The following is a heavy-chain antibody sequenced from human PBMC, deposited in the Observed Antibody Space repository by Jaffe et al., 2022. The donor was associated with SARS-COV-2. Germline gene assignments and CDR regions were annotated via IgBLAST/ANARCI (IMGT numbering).Heavy chain of an antibody. CDR1: GFTFSSYG. CDR2: IWYDGSNK. CDR3: ARDSFWRPYYDILTGPNTYYYGMDV. V-gene: IGHV3-33*01. Sequence: QVQLVESGGGVVQPGRSLRLSCAASGFTFSSYGMHWVRQAPGKGLEWVAVIWYDGSNKYYADSVKGRFTISRDNSKNTLYLQMNSLRAEDTAVYYCARDSFWRPYYDILTGPNTYYYGMDVWGQGTTVTVSS. J-gene: IGHJ6*02. D-gene: IGHD3-9*01.